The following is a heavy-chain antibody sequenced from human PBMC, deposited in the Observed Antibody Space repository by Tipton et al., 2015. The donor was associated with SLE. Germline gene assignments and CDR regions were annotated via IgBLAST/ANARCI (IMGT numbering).Heavy chain of an antibody. D-gene: IGHD6-13*01. Sequence: TLSLTCTVSGGSISSSSYYWGWIRQPPGKGLEWIGSIYYSGSTYYNPSLKSRVTISVDTSKNQVSLKLSSVTAADTAVYYCARVGDEAAAALGYWGQGTLVAVSS. J-gene: IGHJ4*02. CDR1: GGSISSSSYY. CDR2: IYYSGST. CDR3: ARVGDEAAAALGY. V-gene: IGHV4-39*07.